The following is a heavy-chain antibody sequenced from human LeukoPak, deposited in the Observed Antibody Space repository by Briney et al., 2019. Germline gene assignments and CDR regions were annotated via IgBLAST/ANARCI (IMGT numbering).Heavy chain of an antibody. J-gene: IGHJ4*02. CDR3: AKDRDSYGTYDFDY. CDR1: GFTFSSYA. V-gene: IGHV3-43D*03. CDR2: ITWDGGST. D-gene: IGHD5-18*01. Sequence: GGSLRLSCAASGFTFSSYAMHWVRQAPGRGLEWVSLITWDGGSTYYADSVKGRFTISRDNSKNSLYLQMNSLRAEDTALYYCAKDRDSYGTYDFDYWGQGTLVTVSS.